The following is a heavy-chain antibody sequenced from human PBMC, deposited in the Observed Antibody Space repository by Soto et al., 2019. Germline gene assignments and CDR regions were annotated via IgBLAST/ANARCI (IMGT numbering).Heavy chain of an antibody. CDR3: ARQFEPEITMVRGVSRPLYYYYGMDV. Sequence: SETLSLTCTVSGGSISLGGYYWSWIRQHPGKGLEWIGYIYYSGSTNYNPSLKSRVTISVDTSKNQFSLKLSSVTAADTAVYYCARQFEPEITMVRGVSRPLYYYYGMDVWGQGTTVTVSS. CDR2: IYYSGST. J-gene: IGHJ6*02. CDR1: GGSISLGGYY. D-gene: IGHD3-10*01. V-gene: IGHV4-61*08.